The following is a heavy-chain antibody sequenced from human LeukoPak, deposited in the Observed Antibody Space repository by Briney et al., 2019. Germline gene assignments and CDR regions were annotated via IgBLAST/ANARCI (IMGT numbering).Heavy chain of an antibody. V-gene: IGHV4-30-4*02. Sequence: SETLSLTCTVSGGSISSGDYCWSWIPQPPGKGLEGIGYIYYSGSTYYNPSLKSRVSISVDTSKNQFSLKLSSVTAADTAVYYCARGGGGSLQFDYWGQGTLVTVSS. CDR1: GGSISSGDYC. CDR3: ARGGGGSLQFDY. J-gene: IGHJ4*02. D-gene: IGHD1-26*01. CDR2: IYYSGST.